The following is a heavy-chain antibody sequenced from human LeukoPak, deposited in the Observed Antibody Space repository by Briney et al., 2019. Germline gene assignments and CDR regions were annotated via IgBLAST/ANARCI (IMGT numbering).Heavy chain of an antibody. Sequence: GASVKVSCKASGYTFTSYGISWVRQAPGQGLEWIGWISAYNGNTNYAQKLQGRVTITTDTSTSTAYMELRTLRSDDTAVYYCARTHYWDGDDYWGQGTLVTVSS. J-gene: IGHJ4*02. CDR3: ARTHYWDGDDY. V-gene: IGHV1-18*01. CDR1: GYTFTSYG. D-gene: IGHD1-1*01. CDR2: ISAYNGNT.